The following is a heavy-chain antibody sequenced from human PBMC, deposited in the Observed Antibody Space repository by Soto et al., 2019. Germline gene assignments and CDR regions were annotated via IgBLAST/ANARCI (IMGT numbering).Heavy chain of an antibody. V-gene: IGHV3-33*01. CDR1: GFTFSRYG. CDR2: IWYDGRNK. CDR3: ARDRGANSGFDGPGDY. J-gene: IGHJ4*02. D-gene: IGHD5-12*01. Sequence: GGSLRLSCAASGFTFSRYGMHWVRQTPGKGLEWVAVIWYDGRNKYHADSLKSRFTISRDNSKNTLYLQMNSLRAEDTALYFCARDRGANSGFDGPGDYWGKGTLVTVSS.